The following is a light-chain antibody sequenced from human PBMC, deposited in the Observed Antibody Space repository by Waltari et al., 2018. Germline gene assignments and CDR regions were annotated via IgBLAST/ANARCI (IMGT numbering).Light chain of an antibody. CDR2: EGT. Sequence: QSALTQPASVSASPGQSITISGTATSSDLGRSTLVSCYQHHPGKAPKLILYEGTKRPSGVSNRFSGSKSGNTASLTISGLQAEDEADYYCCSYAGTRVFGGGTKLTVL. CDR1: SSDLGRSTL. J-gene: IGLJ3*02. CDR3: CSYAGTRV. V-gene: IGLV2-23*01.